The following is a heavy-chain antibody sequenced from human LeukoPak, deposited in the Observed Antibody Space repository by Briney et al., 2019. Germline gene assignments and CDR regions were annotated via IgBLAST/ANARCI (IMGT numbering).Heavy chain of an antibody. V-gene: IGHV3-15*01. J-gene: IGHJ4*02. CDR1: GFSLSSAW. Sequence: GGSLRLSCVASGFSLSSAWMSWVRQAPGQGLKWVGRIKREVDGGTENYAPHVKGRFTISRDDSKNTLYLQMNSLQTEDTGVYYCTADVSDSSGYCHDYWGQGTQVTVSS. CDR3: TADVSDSSGYCHDY. CDR2: IKREVDGGTE. D-gene: IGHD3-22*01.